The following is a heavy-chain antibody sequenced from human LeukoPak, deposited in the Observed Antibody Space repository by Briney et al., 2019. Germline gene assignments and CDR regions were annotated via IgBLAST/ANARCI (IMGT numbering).Heavy chain of an antibody. V-gene: IGHV3-74*01. Sequence: TGGSLRLSCAASGFTFSSYWMHWVRQAPGKGLVWVSRIKSDGSSTCYADSVKGRFTISRDNAKNTLYLQMNSLRAEDTAVYYCARDGMYGSSSYYYYMDVWGKGTTVTGSS. D-gene: IGHD6-6*01. J-gene: IGHJ6*03. CDR2: IKSDGSST. CDR1: GFTFSSYW. CDR3: ARDGMYGSSSYYYYMDV.